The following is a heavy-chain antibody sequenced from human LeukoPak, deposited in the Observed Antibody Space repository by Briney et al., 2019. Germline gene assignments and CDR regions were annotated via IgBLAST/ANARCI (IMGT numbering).Heavy chain of an antibody. J-gene: IGHJ3*02. V-gene: IGHV4-59*01. D-gene: IGHD4-23*01. CDR1: GGSISSYY. Sequence: SETLSLTCTVSGGSISSYYWSWIRQPPGKGLEWIGYIYKSGSTNYNHSLKSRVTISVDMSNNQFSLKLSSVTAADTAVYYCARALRLWGGNSGIAFDIWGQGTMVPVSS. CDR3: ARALRLWGGNSGIAFDI. CDR2: IYKSGST.